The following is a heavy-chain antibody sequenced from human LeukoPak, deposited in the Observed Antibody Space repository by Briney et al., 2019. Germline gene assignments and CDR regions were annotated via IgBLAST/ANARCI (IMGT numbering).Heavy chain of an antibody. D-gene: IGHD1-7*01. CDR2: IHNSGST. CDR1: GGSISSGGHY. Sequence: PSQTLSLTCTVSGGSISSGGHYWSWIRQHPGKGPEWIGYIHNSGSTYYNPSLRSRITISVDTSKNQFSLKLSSVTAADTAVYYCARDVTGTNFFDNWGQGTLVTVSS. CDR3: ARDVTGTNFFDN. V-gene: IGHV4-31*03. J-gene: IGHJ4*02.